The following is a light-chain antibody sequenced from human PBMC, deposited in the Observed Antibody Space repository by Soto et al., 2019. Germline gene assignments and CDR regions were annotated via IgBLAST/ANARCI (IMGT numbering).Light chain of an antibody. Sequence: EIVLTQSPATLSLSPGERATLSCRASQSVSNYLAWYQQKPGQAPRLLIYEASNRASGIPARFSRSGSGTDFTLTISSLEPEDFAVYYCQQRSYWLAFGGGTKVEIK. J-gene: IGKJ4*01. CDR3: QQRSYWLA. CDR2: EAS. V-gene: IGKV3-11*01. CDR1: QSVSNY.